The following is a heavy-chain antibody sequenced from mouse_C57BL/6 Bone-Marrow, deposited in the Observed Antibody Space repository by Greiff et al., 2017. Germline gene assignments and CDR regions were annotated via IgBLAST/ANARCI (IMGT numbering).Heavy chain of an antibody. CDR1: GYTFTSYW. J-gene: IGHJ4*01. CDR2: IYPNSGST. V-gene: IGHV1-64*01. CDR3: ARRITPYYYAMDY. D-gene: IGHD1-1*01. Sequence: VQLQQPGAELVKPGASVKLSCKASGYTFTSYWMHWVKQRPGQGLEWIGMIYPNSGSTNYNEKFKSKATLTVDKSSSTAYMQLSSLTSEDSAVYYCARRITPYYYAMDYWGQGTSVTVSS.